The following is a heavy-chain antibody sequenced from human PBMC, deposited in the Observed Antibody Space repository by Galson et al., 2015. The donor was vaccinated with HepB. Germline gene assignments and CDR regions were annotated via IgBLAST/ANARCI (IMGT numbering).Heavy chain of an antibody. D-gene: IGHD3-10*01. V-gene: IGHV3-15*07. CDR1: GFTFSNAW. CDR2: IKSKTDGGTT. J-gene: IGHJ4*02. CDR3: TTDQFGELLQNFDY. Sequence: SLRLSCAASGFTFSNAWMNWVRQAPGKGLEWVGRIKSKTDGGTTDYAAPVKGRFTISRDDSKNTLYLQMNSLKTEDTAVYYCTTDQFGELLQNFDYWGQGTLVTVSS.